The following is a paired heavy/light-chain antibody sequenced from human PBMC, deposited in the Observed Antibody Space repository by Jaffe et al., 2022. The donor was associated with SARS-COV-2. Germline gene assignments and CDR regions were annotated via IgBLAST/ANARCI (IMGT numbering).Light chain of an antibody. CDR2: AAS. Sequence: DIQMTQSPSSLSASVGDRVTITCRASQGISNYLAWYQQKPGKVPKLLIYAASTLQSGVPSRFSGSGSGTDFTLTISSLQPEDVATYYCQKYNSAPFTFGPGTKVDIK. V-gene: IGKV1-27*01. CDR1: QGISNY. J-gene: IGKJ3*01. CDR3: QKYNSAPFT.
Heavy chain of an antibody. Sequence: EVQLLESGGGLVQPGGSLRLSCAASGFTFSSYAMSWVRQAPGKGLEWVSAISGSGGSTYYADSVKGRFTISRDNSKNTLYLQMNSLRAEDTAVYYCANPQGGQQLGEEYYYYYYGMDVWGQGTTVTVSS. D-gene: IGHD6-13*01. CDR2: ISGSGGST. J-gene: IGHJ6*02. CDR1: GFTFSSYA. CDR3: ANPQGGQQLGEEYYYYYYGMDV. V-gene: IGHV3-23*01.